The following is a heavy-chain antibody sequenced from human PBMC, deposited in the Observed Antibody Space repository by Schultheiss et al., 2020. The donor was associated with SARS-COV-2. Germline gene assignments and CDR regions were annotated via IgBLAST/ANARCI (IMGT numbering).Heavy chain of an antibody. Sequence: GGSLRLSCAASGFTFSSSWMHWVCQAPEKGLEWVAVISYDGSNKYYADSVKGRFTISRDNSKNTLYLQMNSLRAEDTAVYYCARDWDAQIVVVISWYFDLWGRGTLVTVSS. CDR2: ISYDGSNK. CDR3: ARDWDAQIVVVISWYFDL. CDR1: GFTFSSSW. J-gene: IGHJ2*01. V-gene: IGHV3-30*03. D-gene: IGHD2-21*01.